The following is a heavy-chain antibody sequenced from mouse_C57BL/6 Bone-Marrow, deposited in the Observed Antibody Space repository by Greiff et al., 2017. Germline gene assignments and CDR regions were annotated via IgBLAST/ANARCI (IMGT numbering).Heavy chain of an antibody. D-gene: IGHD1-1*01. CDR2: ISDGGSYT. V-gene: IGHV5-4*03. CDR3: ALYYGGYFDY. J-gene: IGHJ2*01. CDR1: GFTFSSYA. Sequence: EVKVVESGGGLVKPGGSLKLSCAASGFTFSSYAMSWVRQTPEKRLEWVATISDGGSYTYYPDNVKGRFTVSRDNAKDNLYLQMSHLKSEDTAMYYCALYYGGYFDYWGQGTTLTVSS.